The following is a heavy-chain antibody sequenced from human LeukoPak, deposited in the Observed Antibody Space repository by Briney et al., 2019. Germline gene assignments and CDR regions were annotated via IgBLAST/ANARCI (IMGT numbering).Heavy chain of an antibody. CDR3: ARRWGLGFDY. CDR2: IYYSGST. CDR1: GGSISSRSYY. D-gene: IGHD1-26*01. Sequence: SETLSLPCTVSGGSISSRSYYWGWIRQPPGKGLEWFGSIYYSGSTYYNPSLNSRVTISVDTSKNQFSLKLSSVTAADTAVYDCARRWGLGFDYWGQGTLVTVSS. J-gene: IGHJ4*02. V-gene: IGHV4-39*01.